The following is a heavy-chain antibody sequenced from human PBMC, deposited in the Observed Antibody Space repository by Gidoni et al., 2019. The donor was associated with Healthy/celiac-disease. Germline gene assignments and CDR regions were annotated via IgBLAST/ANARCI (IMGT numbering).Heavy chain of an antibody. D-gene: IGHD1-26*01. Sequence: EVQLLESGGGLVQPAGSLSLPCAASGFTFTSYAMSWVLQSPGKGLEWVSAISGSGGSTYYADSVKGRFTISRGNSKNTLYLQMNSLRAEDTAVYYCAKEGGIVGAPLYYFDYWGQGTLVTVSS. CDR3: AKEGGIVGAPLYYFDY. V-gene: IGHV3-23*01. CDR1: GFTFTSYA. J-gene: IGHJ4*02. CDR2: ISGSGGST.